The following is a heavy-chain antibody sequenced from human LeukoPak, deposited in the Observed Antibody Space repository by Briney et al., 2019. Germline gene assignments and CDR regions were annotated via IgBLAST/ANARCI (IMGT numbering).Heavy chain of an antibody. CDR3: AKDRQSTMVRGVPVFDY. V-gene: IGHV3-23*01. D-gene: IGHD3-10*01. J-gene: IGHJ4*02. Sequence: GGSLRLSCAASGFTFSSYAVSWVRQAPGKGLAWVSAISDSGGSTQYADSVKGRFTISRDNSKNTLYLQMNSLRVEDTAVYYCAKDRQSTMVRGVPVFDYWGRGTLVTVSS. CDR2: ISDSGGST. CDR1: GFTFSSYA.